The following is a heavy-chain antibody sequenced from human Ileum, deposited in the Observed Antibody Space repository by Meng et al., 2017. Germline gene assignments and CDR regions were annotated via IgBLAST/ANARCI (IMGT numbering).Heavy chain of an antibody. CDR3: AREWSGSYRHFDY. V-gene: IGHV4-4*02. J-gene: IGHJ4*02. CDR2: IHHSGST. Sequence: QVQLQESGAGLLRPSGTLSLTCAVSGGSISTSDWWSWVRQPPGKGLEWIGEIHHSGSTNYNPSLKSRVTISVDKSKNQFSLKLNSVTAADTAVYYCAREWSGSYRHFDYWGQGTLVTASS. CDR1: GGSISTSDW. D-gene: IGHD1-26*01.